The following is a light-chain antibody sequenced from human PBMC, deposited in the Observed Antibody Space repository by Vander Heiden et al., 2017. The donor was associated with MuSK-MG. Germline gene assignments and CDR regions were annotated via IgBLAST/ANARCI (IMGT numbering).Light chain of an antibody. J-gene: IGKJ1*01. CDR1: QSVTSGS. CDR3: QQYGDSPQT. Sequence: VLTQSPGTLSLSPGERATLSCRASQSVTSGSLALYQHKPGQAPRLLIYDAFTRATGIPARFRGSGSGTDFTLTISRLEPEDFATYYCQQYGDSPQTFGQGTRVEVK. V-gene: IGKV3-20*01. CDR2: DAF.